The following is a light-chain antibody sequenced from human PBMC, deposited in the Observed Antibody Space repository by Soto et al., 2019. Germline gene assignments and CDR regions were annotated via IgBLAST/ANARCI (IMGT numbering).Light chain of an antibody. CDR3: GTWDSSLSAFVV. J-gene: IGLJ2*01. V-gene: IGLV1-51*02. CDR1: SSNIGNNY. CDR2: ENN. Sequence: QSVLTQPTSVSAAPGQKVTISCSGSSSNIGNNYVSWYQQLPGTAPKLLIYENNKRPSGIPDRFSGSKSGTSATLGITGLQTGDEADYYCGTWDSSLSAFVVFGGGTKLTVL.